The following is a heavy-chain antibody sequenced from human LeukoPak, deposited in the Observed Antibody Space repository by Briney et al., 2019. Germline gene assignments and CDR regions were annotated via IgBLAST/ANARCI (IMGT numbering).Heavy chain of an antibody. D-gene: IGHD3-10*01. V-gene: IGHV3-48*03. CDR3: AREVRDVSAYHGFDY. CDR2: ISSGGSTI. J-gene: IGHJ4*02. Sequence: GGSLRLSCAPSGFTLSNYEMNWVRQAPGKGLEWVSYISSGGSTIYYADSVKGRFTISRDNAKNSLYLQMNSLRAEDTAVYYCAREVRDVSAYHGFDYWGQGTLVAVSS. CDR1: GFTLSNYE.